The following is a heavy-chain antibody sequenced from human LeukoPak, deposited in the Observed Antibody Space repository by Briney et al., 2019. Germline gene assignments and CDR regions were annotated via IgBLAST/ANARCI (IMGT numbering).Heavy chain of an antibody. CDR3: ARVLPSPRYDSRGPNDY. V-gene: IGHV3-20*04. CDR2: INWNGGST. D-gene: IGHD3-22*01. Sequence: GGSLRLSCAASGFTFDDYGMSWVRQAPGKGLEWVSGINWNGGSTGYADSVKGRFTISRDNAKNSLYLQMNSLRAEDTALYYCARVLPSPRYDSRGPNDYWGQGTLVTVSS. CDR1: GFTFDDYG. J-gene: IGHJ4*02.